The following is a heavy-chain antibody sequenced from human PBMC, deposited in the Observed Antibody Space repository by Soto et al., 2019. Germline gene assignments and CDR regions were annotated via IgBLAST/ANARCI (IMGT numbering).Heavy chain of an antibody. D-gene: IGHD6-13*01. V-gene: IGHV4-39*01. J-gene: IGHJ5*02. CDR2: IYYSGST. CDR1: GGSISSSSYY. Sequence: PSETLSLTCTVSGGSISSSSYYWGWIRQPPGKGLEWIGSIYYSGSTYYNPSLKSRVTISVDTSKNQFSLKLSSVTAADTAVYYCARRSPTSSSWYTGGWFDPWGQGTLVT. CDR3: ARRSPTSSSWYTGGWFDP.